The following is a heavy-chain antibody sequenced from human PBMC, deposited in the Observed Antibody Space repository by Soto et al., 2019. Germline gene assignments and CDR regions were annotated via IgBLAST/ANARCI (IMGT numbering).Heavy chain of an antibody. Sequence: VQLQESGPGLVKPSQTLSLNCNVSDGALRSCDYYWSWHRQHPGEGLVWIGIIYYSGSTYYNPWLKRRFSISLDTSKYQCSLELRAVTAAESAIYYCARALCVGSGSYYRFDFWGQGTRVTVSS. D-gene: IGHD3-10*01. CDR2: IYYSGST. V-gene: IGHV4-31*03. CDR1: DGALRSCDYY. J-gene: IGHJ4*02. CDR3: ARALCVGSGSYYRFDF.